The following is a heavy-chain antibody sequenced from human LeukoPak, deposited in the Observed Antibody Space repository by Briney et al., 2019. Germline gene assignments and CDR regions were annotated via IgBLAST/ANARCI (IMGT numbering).Heavy chain of an antibody. CDR3: AKGVSDEAYYYDSSGYQTLYYYYYYGMDV. J-gene: IGHJ6*02. CDR2: ISGSGGST. Sequence: PGGSLRLSCAASGFTFSSYAMSWVRQAPGKGLEWVSAISGSGGSTYYADSVKGRFTISRDNSKNTLYLQMNSLRAEDTAVYYCAKGVSDEAYYYDSSGYQTLYYYYYYGMDVWGQGTTVTVPS. V-gene: IGHV3-23*01. D-gene: IGHD3-22*01. CDR1: GFTFSSYA.